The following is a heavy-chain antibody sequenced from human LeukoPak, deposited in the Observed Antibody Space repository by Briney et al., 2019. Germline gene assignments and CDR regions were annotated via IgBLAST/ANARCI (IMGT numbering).Heavy chain of an antibody. CDR1: GFTFSSYS. CDR2: ISSSSSYI. J-gene: IGHJ4*02. V-gene: IGHV3-21*01. CDR3: ARDSGSYWSD. D-gene: IGHD1-26*01. Sequence: GGSLRLSCAASGFTFSSYSMNWVRQAPGKGLEWVSSISSSSSYIYYADSVKGRFTISRDNAKNSLYLQVNSLRAEDTAVYYCARDSGSYWSDWGQGTLVTVSS.